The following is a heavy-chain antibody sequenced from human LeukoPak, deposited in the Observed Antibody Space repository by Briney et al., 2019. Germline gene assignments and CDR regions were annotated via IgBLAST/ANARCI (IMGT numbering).Heavy chain of an antibody. CDR2: IYSGGST. CDR3: ARDQVAAAGYYYYGMDV. V-gene: IGHV3-66*01. J-gene: IGHJ6*02. CDR1: GFTVSSNY. Sequence: GGSLRLSCAASGFTVSSNYMSWVRQAPGKGLEWVSVIYSGGSTYYADSVKGRFTISRDNSKNTLYLQMNSLRAEDTAVYYCARDQVAAAGYYYYGMDVWGQGTTVTVSS. D-gene: IGHD6-13*01.